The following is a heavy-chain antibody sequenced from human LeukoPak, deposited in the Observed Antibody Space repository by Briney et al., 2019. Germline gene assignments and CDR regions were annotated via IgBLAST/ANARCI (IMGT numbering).Heavy chain of an antibody. D-gene: IGHD2/OR15-2a*01. V-gene: IGHV3-48*03. CDR1: GFTFSSYE. CDR3: ASAFDFLFDC. Sequence: GGSLRLSCAASGFTFSSYEMNWVRQAPGRGLEWVSYISSSGSTMYYADSVKGRFTISRDNAKNALYLQMNSLRAEDTALYYCASAFDFLFDCWGQGTMVTVSS. J-gene: IGHJ4*02. CDR2: ISSSGSTM.